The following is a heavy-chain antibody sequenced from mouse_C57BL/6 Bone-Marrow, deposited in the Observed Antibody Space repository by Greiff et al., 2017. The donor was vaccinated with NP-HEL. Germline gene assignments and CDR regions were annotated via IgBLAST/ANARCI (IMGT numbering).Heavy chain of an antibody. CDR1: GYTFTSYG. CDR2: IYPRSGST. J-gene: IGHJ3*01. D-gene: IGHD1-1*01. V-gene: IGHV1-81*01. CDR3: AIMTTVVADAY. Sequence: QVQLKQSGAELARPGASVKLSCKASGYTFTSYGISWVKQRPGQGLEWIGEIYPRSGSTYYNEKFKGKATLTADKSSSTAYMELRSLTSEDSAVYFCAIMTTVVADAYWGQGTLVTVSA.